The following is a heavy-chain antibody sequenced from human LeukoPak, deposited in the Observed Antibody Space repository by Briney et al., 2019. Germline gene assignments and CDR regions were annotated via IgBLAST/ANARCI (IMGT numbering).Heavy chain of an antibody. D-gene: IGHD6-13*01. V-gene: IGHV4-38-2*02. Sequence: PSETLSLTCIVSGYSISSGYYWGWIRQPPGKGLEWIGNIHHSGSTYYNPSLKSRVTISVDTSKNQLSLKLSSVTAADTAVYYCARVAAGIGFFQHWGQGTPVTVSS. CDR3: ARVAAGIGFFQH. CDR2: IHHSGST. J-gene: IGHJ1*01. CDR1: GYSISSGYY.